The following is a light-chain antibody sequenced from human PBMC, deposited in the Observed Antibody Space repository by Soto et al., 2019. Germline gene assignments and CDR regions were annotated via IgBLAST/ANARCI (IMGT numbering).Light chain of an antibody. CDR2: GAS. CDR1: QSIGSY. V-gene: IGKV1-39*01. Sequence: DIQLTQSPSSLSSSVGDRVTITCRTSQSIGSYLNCYQQKPGTAPRLLIYGASSLQSGVPSRFSGSASGTDFTLIINSLQPEDFATYYCQQSYSTLSWTFGQGTKVDIK. J-gene: IGKJ1*01. CDR3: QQSYSTLSWT.